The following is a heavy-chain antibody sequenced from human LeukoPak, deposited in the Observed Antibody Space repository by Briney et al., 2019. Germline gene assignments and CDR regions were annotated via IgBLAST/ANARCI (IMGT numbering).Heavy chain of an antibody. J-gene: IGHJ4*02. CDR2: ISSNGGST. CDR3: ARNSIVVVSILDY. Sequence: GGSLRLSCAASGLPFSSYAMHWGRQAPGKGLEYVSAISSNGGSTSYANSVKGRFTISRDNSKNTLYLQMGSLRAEDMAVYYCARNSIVVVSILDYWGQGTLVTVSS. D-gene: IGHD2-2*01. V-gene: IGHV3-64*01. CDR1: GLPFSSYA.